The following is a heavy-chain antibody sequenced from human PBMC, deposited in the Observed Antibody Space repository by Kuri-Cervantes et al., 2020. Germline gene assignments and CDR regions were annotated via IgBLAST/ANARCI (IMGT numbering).Heavy chain of an antibody. V-gene: IGHV3-73*01. CDR1: GFTFSRYA. Sequence: GESLKISCAASGFTFSRYAMHWVRQAPGKGLEWVGRIRSKANNYATAYAASVKDRFTISRNDSNNTAYLQMNSLKPEDTAVYYCTRLYTNLPLPQYSVYDSYDYWGQGTLVTVSS. J-gene: IGHJ4*02. CDR3: TRLYTNLPLPQYSVYDSYDY. CDR2: IRSKANNYAT. D-gene: IGHD5/OR15-5a*01.